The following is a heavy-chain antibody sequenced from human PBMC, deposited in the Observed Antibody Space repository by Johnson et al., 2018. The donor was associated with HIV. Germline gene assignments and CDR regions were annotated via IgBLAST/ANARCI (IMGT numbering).Heavy chain of an antibody. J-gene: IGHJ3*02. Sequence: QVQLVESGGGVVQPGRSLRLSCAASGFTFSSYAMHWVRQAPGKGLEWVAVISYDGSNKYYADSVKGRFTISRDNSKNTLYLQMNSLRAEETAVYYCAKDRRDGDNYGGGAFDICGQGTMVTVSS. V-gene: IGHV3-30*04. CDR2: ISYDGSNK. CDR3: AKDRRDGDNYGGGAFDI. D-gene: IGHD5-24*01. CDR1: GFTFSSYA.